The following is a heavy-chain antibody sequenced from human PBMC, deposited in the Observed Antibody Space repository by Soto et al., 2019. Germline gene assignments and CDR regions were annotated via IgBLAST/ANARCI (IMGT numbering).Heavy chain of an antibody. CDR2: IFSSSTTI. J-gene: IGHJ4*02. D-gene: IGHD3-9*01. Sequence: VGSLSLSCVASGFTFSSYRMVWVRQAPGKGLEWVSYIFSSSTTIYYADSVKGRFTVSRDNTQNSLFLLMNSLRAEDTAVYYCARDRDWAFDYWGQGTLVTVS. CDR3: ARDRDWAFDY. CDR1: GFTFSSYR. V-gene: IGHV3-48*04.